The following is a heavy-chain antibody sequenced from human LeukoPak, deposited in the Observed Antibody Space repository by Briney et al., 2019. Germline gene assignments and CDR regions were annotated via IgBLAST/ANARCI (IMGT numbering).Heavy chain of an antibody. CDR3: ARDRQYIAAAGRTYHDAFDI. V-gene: IGHV1-18*01. CDR1: GYTFTSYG. Sequence: GASVKVSCKASGYTFTSYGISWVRQAPGQGLEWMGWISAYNGNTNYAQKLQGRVTMTTDTSTSTAYMELRSLRSDDTAVYYCARDRQYIAAAGRTYHDAFDIWGQGTMVTVSS. D-gene: IGHD6-13*01. J-gene: IGHJ3*02. CDR2: ISAYNGNT.